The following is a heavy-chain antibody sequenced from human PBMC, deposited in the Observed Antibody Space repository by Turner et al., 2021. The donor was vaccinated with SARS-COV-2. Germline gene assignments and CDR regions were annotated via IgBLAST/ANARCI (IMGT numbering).Heavy chain of an antibody. CDR2: IFYTGNR. V-gene: IGHV4-39*01. Sequence: HLLLREPGPVLMKSSETLSLPCTVLGGSIRSSSYYWGWLRQPPGKGLEWIGNIFYTGNRYYKPSLKSRVSISVDTSKGQFSLRLSSVTAADTAVYYCARNRVGPTIYYDYGMDVWGQGTTVTVS. J-gene: IGHJ6*02. CDR3: ARNRVGPTIYYDYGMDV. D-gene: IGHD1-26*01. CDR1: GGSIRSSSYY.